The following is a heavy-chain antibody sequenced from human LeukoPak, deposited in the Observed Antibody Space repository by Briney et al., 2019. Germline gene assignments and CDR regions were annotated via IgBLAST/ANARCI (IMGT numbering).Heavy chain of an antibody. V-gene: IGHV3-21*05. D-gene: IGHD6-13*01. J-gene: IGHJ4*02. CDR1: GFTFSRYS. CDR3: ARMGIAAVGAYYFDY. CDR2: ISRNSYT. Sequence: GGSLRLSCAASGFTFSRYSMNWVRQAPGKGLEWVSYISRNSYTNYADSVKGRFTISRDNAKNSLYLQMASLRAEDTAVYYCARMGIAAVGAYYFDYWGQGTLVAVSS.